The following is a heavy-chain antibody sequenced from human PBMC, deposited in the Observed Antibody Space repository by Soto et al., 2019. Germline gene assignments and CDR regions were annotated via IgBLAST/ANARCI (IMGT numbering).Heavy chain of an antibody. CDR1: GFTFRSYA. D-gene: IGHD1-26*01. V-gene: IGHV3-23*01. CDR2: MSGSGGGT. J-gene: IGHJ2*01. CDR3: AKKGSPSGDHSNWYFDL. Sequence: EVQLLDSGGGLVQPGGSLRLSCAASGFTFRSYAMGWVRQAPGKGLEWVSSMSGSGGGTSYGNSVRGRFTTSRDNSKSTLYLQMNSLRAEDTAVYYCAKKGSPSGDHSNWYFDLWGLGTLVTVSS.